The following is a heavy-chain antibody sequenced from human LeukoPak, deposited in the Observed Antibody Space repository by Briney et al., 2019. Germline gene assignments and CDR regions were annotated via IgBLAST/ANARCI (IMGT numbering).Heavy chain of an antibody. V-gene: IGHV3-7*03. D-gene: IGHD6-13*01. CDR3: ARADRAAAGAPDY. J-gene: IGHJ4*02. Sequence: GGSLRLSCAASGFTFSSYWMTWVRQGPGKGLEWVANIKPDGSLIYYVDSVKGRFTISRDNAKNSLYLQMNSLRAEDTAVYYCARADRAAAGAPDYWGQGTLVTVSS. CDR1: GFTFSSYW. CDR2: IKPDGSLI.